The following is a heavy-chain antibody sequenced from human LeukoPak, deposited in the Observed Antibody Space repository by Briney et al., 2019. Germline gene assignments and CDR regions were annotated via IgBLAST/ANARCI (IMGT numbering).Heavy chain of an antibody. V-gene: IGHV4-39*07. Sequence: SETLSLTCTVSGGSISSSSYYWSWIRQPPGKGLEWIGEINHSGSTNYNPSLKSRVTISVDTSKNQFSLKLSSVTAADTAVYYCARFSNDYDFWSGYYSRFYFDYWGQGTLVTVSS. CDR1: GGSISSSSYY. D-gene: IGHD3-3*01. J-gene: IGHJ4*02. CDR3: ARFSNDYDFWSGYYSRFYFDY. CDR2: INHSGST.